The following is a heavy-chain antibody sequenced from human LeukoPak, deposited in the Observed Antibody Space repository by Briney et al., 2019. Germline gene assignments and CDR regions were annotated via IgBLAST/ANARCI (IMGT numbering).Heavy chain of an antibody. D-gene: IGHD2-15*01. Sequence: GGSLRLSCAASGFTFRNYGMSWVRQAPGKGLEWVSVVSDSGSSAYYTDSVKGRFTISRDSSKNRMYLQMNSLRVEDTAVYYCARYCSGGRCYSGLDPWGQGALVTVSS. V-gene: IGHV3-23*01. CDR2: VSDSGSSA. CDR3: ARYCSGGRCYSGLDP. J-gene: IGHJ5*02. CDR1: GFTFRNYG.